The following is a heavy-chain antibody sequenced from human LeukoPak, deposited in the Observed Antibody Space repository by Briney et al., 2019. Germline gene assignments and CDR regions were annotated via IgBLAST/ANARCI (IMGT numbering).Heavy chain of an antibody. CDR3: ALLWFGELWTKDY. CDR2: INPKRGGT. Sequence: QAXGQGLEWXGRINPKRGGTNYAQKFQGRVTLTRDTSISTAHMELSRLTSDDTAVYYCALLWFGELWTKDYWGQGTLVTVSS. D-gene: IGHD3-10*01. V-gene: IGHV1-2*06. J-gene: IGHJ4*02.